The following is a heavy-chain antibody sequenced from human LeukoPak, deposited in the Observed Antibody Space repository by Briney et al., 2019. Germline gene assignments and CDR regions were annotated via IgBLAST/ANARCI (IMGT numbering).Heavy chain of an antibody. Sequence: PSETLSLTCTVSGYSISSGYYWAWIRQPPGKGLEWIGSIYHSGSTYYNPSLKSRVTISIDTSKSQFSLKLSSVTAADTAVYYCASQWGPAYYYGSGSYYKGGSFDYWGQGTLVTVSS. CDR3: ASQWGPAYYYGSGSYYKGGSFDY. J-gene: IGHJ4*02. CDR2: IYHSGST. D-gene: IGHD3-10*01. V-gene: IGHV4-38-2*02. CDR1: GYSISSGYY.